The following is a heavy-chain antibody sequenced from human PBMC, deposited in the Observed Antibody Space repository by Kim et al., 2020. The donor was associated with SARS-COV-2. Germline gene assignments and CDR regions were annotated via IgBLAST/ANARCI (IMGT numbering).Heavy chain of an antibody. V-gene: IGHV1-18*01. CDR3: ARDYYESSGYDY. Sequence: ASVKVSCKASGYTFTTYGISWVRQAPGQGLEWMGWISAYNGKTNYAQKLHGRVTVTTDTSTSTAYMELRSLRSDDTAVYYCARDYYESSGYDYWGQGTLVTVSS. CDR1: GYTFTTYG. CDR2: ISAYNGKT. D-gene: IGHD3-22*01. J-gene: IGHJ4*02.